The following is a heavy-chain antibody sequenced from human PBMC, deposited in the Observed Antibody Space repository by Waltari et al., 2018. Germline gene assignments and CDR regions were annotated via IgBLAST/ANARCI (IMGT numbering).Heavy chain of an antibody. CDR1: GFTFTSAW. CDR3: ATVIHDFTNYPPSVYMAV. Sequence: EVQLVESGGGLMKPGGSLRLSCAASGFTFTSAWMSWVRQAPGKGLEWVGHIRSKTDGGTTDYAAPVNGRFTISREDSHNTLYLRMTSLKSEDSAVYYCATVIHDFTNYPPSVYMAVWGKGTTVTVSS. V-gene: IGHV3-15*01. D-gene: IGHD4-4*01. J-gene: IGHJ6*03. CDR2: IRSKTDGGTT.